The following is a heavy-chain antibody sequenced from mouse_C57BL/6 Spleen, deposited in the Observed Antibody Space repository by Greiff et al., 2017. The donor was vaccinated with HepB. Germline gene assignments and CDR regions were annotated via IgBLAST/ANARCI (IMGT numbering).Heavy chain of an antibody. CDR1: GFTFSDYY. D-gene: IGHD2-4*01. V-gene: IGHV5-12*01. CDR2: ISNGGGST. CDR3: ARHDYDWLGFAY. Sequence: DVKLVESGGGLVQPGGSLKLSCAASGFTFSDYYMYWVRQTPEKRLEWVAYISNGGGSTYYPDTVKGRFTIARDNAKNTLYLQMSRLKSEDTAMYYCARHDYDWLGFAYWGQGTLVTVSA. J-gene: IGHJ3*01.